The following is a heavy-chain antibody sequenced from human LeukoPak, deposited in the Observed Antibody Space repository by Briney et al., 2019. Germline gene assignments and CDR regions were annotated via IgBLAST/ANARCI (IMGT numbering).Heavy chain of an antibody. CDR1: GFTFSSYW. CDR2: IKQDGSEK. J-gene: IGHJ3*02. CDR3: ARDEEWELLAFDI. D-gene: IGHD1-26*01. V-gene: IGHV3-7*01. Sequence: PGGSLRLSCAASGFTFSSYWMSWVRQAPGKGLEWVANIKQDGSEKYYVDSVKGRFSISRDNAKNSLYLQMNSLRAEDTAVYYCARDEEWELLAFDIWGQGTMVTVSS.